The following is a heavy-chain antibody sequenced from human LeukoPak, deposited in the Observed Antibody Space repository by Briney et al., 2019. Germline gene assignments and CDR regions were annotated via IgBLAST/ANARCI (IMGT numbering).Heavy chain of an antibody. CDR3: ARDYCGGDCFPDY. CDR1: GYTFTGYY. Sequence: ASVKVSCKASGYTFTGYYVHWVRKAPGQGLEWMGRINPNSGDTNYAQKFQGRVTMTRDTSISTAYMELSRLRSDDTAVYYCARDYCGGDCFPDYWGQGTLVTVSS. CDR2: INPNSGDT. J-gene: IGHJ4*02. D-gene: IGHD2-21*02. V-gene: IGHV1-2*06.